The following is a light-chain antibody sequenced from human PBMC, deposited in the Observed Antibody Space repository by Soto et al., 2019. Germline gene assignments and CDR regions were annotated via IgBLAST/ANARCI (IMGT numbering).Light chain of an antibody. CDR2: GAS. V-gene: IGKV3-20*01. CDR1: QIVTSDY. CDR3: QQYGRSPAT. Sequence: EIVLTQSPGTLSLSPGERATLSCRASQIVTSDYLAWYQQKPGQAPRLLIHGASTRASGIPDRFIGRGSGTDFTLTIASLEPEDFAVFHCQQYGRSPATFGQGTKLEIK. J-gene: IGKJ2*01.